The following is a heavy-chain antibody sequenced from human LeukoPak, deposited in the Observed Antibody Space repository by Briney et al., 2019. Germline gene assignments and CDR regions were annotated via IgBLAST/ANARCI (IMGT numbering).Heavy chain of an antibody. D-gene: IGHD3-16*01. V-gene: IGHV3-21*01. CDR1: RFTFSGYS. J-gene: IGHJ3*02. Sequence: PGGSLRLSCAASRFTFSGYSMNWVRQAPGKGLEWVSSISSFGSYIYYADSVKGRFTISRDNSKNTLYLQMNSLRAEDTAVYYCAKDLDLGEPNAFDIWGQGTMVTVSS. CDR2: ISSFGSYI. CDR3: AKDLDLGEPNAFDI.